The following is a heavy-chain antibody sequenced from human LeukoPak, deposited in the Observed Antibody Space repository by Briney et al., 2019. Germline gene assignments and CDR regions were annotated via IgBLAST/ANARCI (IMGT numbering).Heavy chain of an antibody. CDR1: GFTFSSHG. V-gene: IGHV3-23*01. J-gene: IGHJ4*02. Sequence: GGSLRLSCAASGFTFSSHGMNWVRQAPGKGLEWVSGISPSGGITYYTDSVKGRFTISRDNAKNTVFLQMSSLRAEDTALYYCARKSASGNYPLDYWGQGTLVTVSS. D-gene: IGHD3-10*01. CDR3: ARKSASGNYPLDY. CDR2: ISPSGGIT.